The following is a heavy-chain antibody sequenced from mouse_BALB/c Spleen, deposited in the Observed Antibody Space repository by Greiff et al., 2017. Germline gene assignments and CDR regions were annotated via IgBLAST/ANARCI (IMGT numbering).Heavy chain of an antibody. CDR1: GFAFSSYD. CDR2: ISSGGGST. Sequence: EVKLMESGGGLVKPGGSLKLSCAASGFAFSSYDMSWVRQTPEKRLEWVAYISSGGGSTYYPDTVKGRFTISRDNAKNTLYLQMSSLKSEDTAMYYCARHGLWSFDYWGQGTTLTVSS. J-gene: IGHJ2*01. D-gene: IGHD1-1*02. CDR3: ARHGLWSFDY. V-gene: IGHV5-12-1*01.